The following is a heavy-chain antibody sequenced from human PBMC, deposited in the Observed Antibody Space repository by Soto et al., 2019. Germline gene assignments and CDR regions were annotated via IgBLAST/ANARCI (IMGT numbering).Heavy chain of an antibody. CDR3: ARDSVPQKTEGAFDI. Sequence: GASVKVSCKSSGGTFSSYAISWVRQAPGQGLEWVGGIIPIFGTANYAQKFQGRVTITADESTSTAYMELSSLRSEDTAVYYCARDSVPQKTEGAFDIWGQGTMVTV. V-gene: IGHV1-69*13. D-gene: IGHD6-6*01. CDR2: IIPIFGTA. J-gene: IGHJ3*02. CDR1: GGTFSSYA.